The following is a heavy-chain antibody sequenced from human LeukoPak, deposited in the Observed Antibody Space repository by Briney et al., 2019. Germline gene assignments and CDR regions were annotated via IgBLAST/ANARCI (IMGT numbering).Heavy chain of an antibody. J-gene: IGHJ5*02. V-gene: IGHV1-18*01. CDR3: ARYRSITIFGVWFDP. D-gene: IGHD3-3*01. CDR1: GYTFTSYG. Sequence: GASVKVSCKASGYTFTSYGISWVRQAPGQGLEWMGWISAYNGNTNYAQKLQGRVTMTTDTSTSTAYMELRSLRSDDTAVYYCARYRSITIFGVWFDPWGQGTLVTVSS. CDR2: ISAYNGNT.